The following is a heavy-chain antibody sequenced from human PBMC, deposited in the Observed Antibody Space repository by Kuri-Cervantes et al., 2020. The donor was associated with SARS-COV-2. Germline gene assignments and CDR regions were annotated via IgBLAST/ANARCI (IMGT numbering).Heavy chain of an antibody. CDR3: ARGMVRRIIQYYYYAMDV. V-gene: IGHV1-2*04. CDR2: INPNSGGT. Sequence: ASVKVSCKASGYTFTGYYMYWVRQAPGQGLEWMGWINPNSGGTNYAQNFQGWVTMTRDTSISTAYMELSRLRSDDTAVYYCARGMVRRIIQYYYYAMDVWGQGTTVTVSS. J-gene: IGHJ6*02. CDR1: GYTFTGYY. D-gene: IGHD3-10*01.